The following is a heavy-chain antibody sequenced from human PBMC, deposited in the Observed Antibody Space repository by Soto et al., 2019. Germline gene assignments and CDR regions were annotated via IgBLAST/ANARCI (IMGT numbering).Heavy chain of an antibody. V-gene: IGHV3-74*01. CDR1: GFTFSSFW. J-gene: IGHJ6*02. CDR2: INSDGSST. Sequence: GGSLRLSCAASGFTFSSFWMHWVRQAPGKGLVWVSRINSDGSSTSYADSVRGRFTISRDNAKNTLYLEMNSLRAEDTAVYYCARDARYDYYYGMDVWGQGTTVTVSS. CDR3: ARDARYDYYYGMDV.